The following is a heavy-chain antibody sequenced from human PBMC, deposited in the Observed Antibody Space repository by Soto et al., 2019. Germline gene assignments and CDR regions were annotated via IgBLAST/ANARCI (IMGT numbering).Heavy chain of an antibody. Sequence: SETLSLTCTVSGGSISSSSYYWGWIRQPPGKGLEWIGSIYYSGSTYYNPSLKSRVTISVDTSKNQFSLKLSSVTAADTAVYYCARQYSSSAPNDYWGQGTLVTV. CDR3: ARQYSSSAPNDY. J-gene: IGHJ4*02. D-gene: IGHD6-6*01. CDR1: GGSISSSSYY. CDR2: IYYSGST. V-gene: IGHV4-39*01.